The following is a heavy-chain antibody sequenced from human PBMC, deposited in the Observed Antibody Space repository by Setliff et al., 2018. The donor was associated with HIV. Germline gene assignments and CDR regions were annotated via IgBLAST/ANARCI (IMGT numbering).Heavy chain of an antibody. J-gene: IGHJ4*02. CDR1: YYSIRSEYY. CDR2: LYQSGSA. CDR3: VRLNTFILYTDY. V-gene: IGHV4-38-2*02. Sequence: SETLSLTCTVSYYSIRSEYYWCWVRQPPGKGLEWIGSLYQSGSAYYNPSLKSRVTMSVDTSKDQFSLRLRSVTAADTAVYYCVRLNTFILYTDYWVQGILVTV. D-gene: IGHD3-16*01.